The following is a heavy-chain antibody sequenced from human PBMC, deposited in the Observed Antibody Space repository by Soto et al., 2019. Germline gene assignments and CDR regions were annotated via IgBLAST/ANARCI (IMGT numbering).Heavy chain of an antibody. CDR3: ARVIPGYSYGYNDY. CDR1: GFTFSIYS. J-gene: IGHJ4*02. D-gene: IGHD5-18*01. V-gene: IGHV3-48*02. Sequence: PGGSLRLSCAASGFTFSIYSMNWVRQAPGKGLEWVSYISGISTTIYYADSVKGRFTISRDNAKNSLYLQMNSLRDEDTAVYYCARVIPGYSYGYNDYWGQGTLVTVSS. CDR2: ISGISTTI.